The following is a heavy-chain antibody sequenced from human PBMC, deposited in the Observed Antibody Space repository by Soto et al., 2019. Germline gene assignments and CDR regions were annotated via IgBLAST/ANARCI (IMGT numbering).Heavy chain of an antibody. V-gene: IGHV4-59*01. CDR2: IYYSGST. J-gene: IGHJ6*02. D-gene: IGHD3-9*01. Sequence: QVQLQESGPGLVKPSETLSLTCTVSGGSISSYYWSWIRQPPGKGLEWIGYIYYSGSTNYNPSLKSRVTISVDTSKNQFSLKLSSVTAADTAVYYCARDRTIFYYGMDVWGQGTTVTVSS. CDR3: ARDRTIFYYGMDV. CDR1: GGSISSYY.